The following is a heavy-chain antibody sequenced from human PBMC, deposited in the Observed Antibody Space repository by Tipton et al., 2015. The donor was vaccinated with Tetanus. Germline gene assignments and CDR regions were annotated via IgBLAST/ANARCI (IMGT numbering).Heavy chain of an antibody. CDR1: GGSITRGAYS. CDR3: ARYNSYFYAMDV. D-gene: IGHD5-24*01. J-gene: IGHJ6*02. CDR2: IYASGTT. Sequence: TLSLTCALSGGSITRGAYSWSWIRQPPGKGLEWIGYIYASGTTYSNPSLKSLVTISVGETKRQFSLNLTSVTAADTAVYYCARYNSYFYAMDVWGQGTTVTVSS. V-gene: IGHV4-30-2*01.